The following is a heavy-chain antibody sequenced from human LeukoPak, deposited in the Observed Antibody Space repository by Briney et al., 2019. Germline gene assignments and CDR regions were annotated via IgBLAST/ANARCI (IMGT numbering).Heavy chain of an antibody. CDR3: ASQLGGTTFH. D-gene: IGHD1/OR15-1a*01. J-gene: IGHJ4*02. Sequence: SETLSLTCTVSGVSINTYFWSWIRQPPGKGLEWIGYVYNTGITNYNPSLKSRVSISLDTSKNQFSLRLNSVTAAETAVYYCASQLGGTTFHWGQGTLVTVSS. V-gene: IGHV4-59*01. CDR1: GVSINTYF. CDR2: VYNTGIT.